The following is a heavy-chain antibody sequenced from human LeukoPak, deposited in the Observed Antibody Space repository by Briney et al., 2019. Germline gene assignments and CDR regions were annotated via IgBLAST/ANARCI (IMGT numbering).Heavy chain of an antibody. V-gene: IGHV3-53*01. CDR3: ARMYYYDSSGYSLDY. J-gene: IGHJ4*02. D-gene: IGHD3-22*01. CDR2: IYSGGST. CDR1: GFTVSSKY. Sequence: PGGSLRLSCAASGFTVSSKYVSWVRQAPGKGLEWVSVIYSGGSTYYADSVKGRFTISRDNSKNTLYLQMNSLRAEDTAVYYCARMYYYDSSGYSLDYWGQGTLVTVSS.